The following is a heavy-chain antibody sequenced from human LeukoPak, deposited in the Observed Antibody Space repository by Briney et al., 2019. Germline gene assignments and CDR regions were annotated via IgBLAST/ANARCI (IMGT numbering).Heavy chain of an antibody. CDR3: ASYSSSTWYGLDY. J-gene: IGHJ4*02. CDR2: IYTSGST. D-gene: IGHD6-13*01. Sequence: SETLSLTCIVSSGSISSYYWSWIRQPAGKGLEWIGRIYTSGSTDYNPSLKSRVTMSVDTSKNQFSLKLSSVSAADTAVYYSASYSSSTWYGLDYWGQGTLVTVSS. CDR1: SGSISSYY. V-gene: IGHV4-4*07.